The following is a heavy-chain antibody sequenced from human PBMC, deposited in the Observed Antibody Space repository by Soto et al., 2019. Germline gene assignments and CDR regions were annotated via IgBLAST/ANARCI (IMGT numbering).Heavy chain of an antibody. CDR1: GLSVSDKY. Sequence: EVQLVQTGGGLIKPGGSLSLSCAASGLSVSDKYMSWVRHAPGKGLEWVSLTYTRGNSYFADFAKGRFNVSRDISTNTLFLHMNSLAAEDTAVYYCAREGYAYGLDLWGQGSLVTVSS. CDR3: AREGYAYGLDL. D-gene: IGHD3-10*01. J-gene: IGHJ4*02. CDR2: TYTRGNS. V-gene: IGHV3-53*02.